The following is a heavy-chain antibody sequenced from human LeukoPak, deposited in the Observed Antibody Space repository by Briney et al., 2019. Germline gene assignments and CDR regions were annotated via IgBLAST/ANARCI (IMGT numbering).Heavy chain of an antibody. J-gene: IGHJ4*02. CDR3: GGGGTYSQFDY. CDR2: MYYSGST. D-gene: IGHD1-26*01. V-gene: IGHV4-59*01. Sequence: PSETLTLTCAVTGGSIRSYYWNWVRQPPENGLKWIGYMYYSGSTNYNPSLKSRVTISGDTSNNQFSLKLNSVTAADTAVYYCGGGGTYSQFDYWGQGTLVTVSS. CDR1: GGSIRSYY.